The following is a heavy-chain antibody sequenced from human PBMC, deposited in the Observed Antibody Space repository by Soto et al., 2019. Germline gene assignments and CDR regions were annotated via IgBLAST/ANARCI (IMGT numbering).Heavy chain of an antibody. CDR1: GFTFSSYA. V-gene: IGHV3-23*01. Sequence: VGSLRLSCAASGFTFSSYAMSWVRQAPGKGLEWVSAISGSGGSTYYADSVKGRFTISRDNSKNTLYLQMNSLRAEDTAVYYCAKGGVYGDYPLNYWGQGTLVTVSS. CDR3: AKGGVYGDYPLNY. D-gene: IGHD4-17*01. CDR2: ISGSGGST. J-gene: IGHJ4*02.